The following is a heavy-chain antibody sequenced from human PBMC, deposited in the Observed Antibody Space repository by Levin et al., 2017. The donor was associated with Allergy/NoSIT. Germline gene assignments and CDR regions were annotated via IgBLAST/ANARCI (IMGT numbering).Heavy chain of an antibody. CDR1: GYTFTSHY. D-gene: IGHD3-16*01. Sequence: ASVKVSCKASGYTFTSHYIHWVRQAPGQGLEWMGIINPSGGGTSYAQKLQGRVTMTRDTSTSTVYMELSSLRSEDTAVYYCARDSSSEVGESNYFDYWGQGTLVTVSS. J-gene: IGHJ4*02. CDR3: ARDSSSEVGESNYFDY. CDR2: INPSGGGT. V-gene: IGHV1-46*01.